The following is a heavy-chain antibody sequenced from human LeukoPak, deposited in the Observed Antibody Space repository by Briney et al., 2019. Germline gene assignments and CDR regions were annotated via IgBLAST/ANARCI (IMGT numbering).Heavy chain of an antibody. D-gene: IGHD3-10*01. J-gene: IGHJ6*03. CDR2: INPNSGGT. CDR3: AKGTMIRGIISYYYYNMDV. V-gene: IGHV1-2*02. Sequence: GASVKVSCKTSGYIFTDYYMHWVRQAPGQGLDWMGWINPNSGGTYYAQKFQGRVTVTRDTSISTAYMELSRLRSDDTAVYFCAKGTMIRGIISYYYYNMDVWGKGTTVTISS. CDR1: GYIFTDYY.